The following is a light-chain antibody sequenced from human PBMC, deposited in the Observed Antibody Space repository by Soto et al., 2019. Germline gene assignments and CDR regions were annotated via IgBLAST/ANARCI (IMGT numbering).Light chain of an antibody. J-gene: IGLJ1*01. CDR3: SSYTTGSTLPWV. CDR2: DDS. Sequence: SYELTQPPSVSVAPGQTVRVTCGGKNIGSKSVHWYQQKPGQAPVLVVYDDSDRPSGIPERFSGSKSGNTASLTIFGLQVEDEAVYYCSSYTTGSTLPWVFGTGTKVTVL. CDR1: NIGSKS. V-gene: IGLV3-21*02.